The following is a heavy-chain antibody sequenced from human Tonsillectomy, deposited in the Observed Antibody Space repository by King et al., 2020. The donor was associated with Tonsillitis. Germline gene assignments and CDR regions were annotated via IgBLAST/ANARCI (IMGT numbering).Heavy chain of an antibody. CDR2: ITSSNNYI. Sequence: VELVESGGGLVKPGGSLRLSCVASGVTFSSYSMNWVRQTPGKGLEWVSSITSSNNYIYYADSVKGRFTFSRDNAKNSLYLQMSSLRPEDTAVYYCARDGRWYYWYFDLWGRGTLVTVSS. D-gene: IGHD6-13*01. V-gene: IGHV3-21*01. J-gene: IGHJ2*01. CDR1: GVTFSSYS. CDR3: ARDGRWYYWYFDL.